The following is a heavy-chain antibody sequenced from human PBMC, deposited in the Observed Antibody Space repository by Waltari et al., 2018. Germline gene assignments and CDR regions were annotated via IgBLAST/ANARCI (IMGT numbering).Heavy chain of an antibody. CDR2: IIPIFGTA. D-gene: IGHD4-17*01. CDR1: GGTFSSYA. J-gene: IGHJ4*02. Sequence: QVQLVQSGAEVKKPGSSVKVSCKASGGTFSSYAISWGRQAPGQGLEWMGRIIPIFGTANYAQKFQGRVTITADKSTSTAYMELSSLRSEDTAVYYCARQLAVTSPDSLYDYWGQGTLVTVSS. CDR3: ARQLAVTSPDSLYDY. V-gene: IGHV1-69*08.